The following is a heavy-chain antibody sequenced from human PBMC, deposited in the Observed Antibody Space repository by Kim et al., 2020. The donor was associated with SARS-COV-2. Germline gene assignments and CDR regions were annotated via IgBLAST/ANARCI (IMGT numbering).Heavy chain of an antibody. V-gene: IGHV3-23*01. J-gene: IGHJ4*02. Sequence: GGSLRLSCAASGFTFSSYAMSWVRQAPGKGLEWVSAISGSGVSTYYADSVKGRFTISRDNSKNTLNLQMNSLRAEDTAVYYCAKDDSYYDFWSGYYPRQLDYWGQGTLVTVSS. D-gene: IGHD3-3*01. CDR3: AKDDSYYDFWSGYYPRQLDY. CDR2: ISGSGVST. CDR1: GFTFSSYA.